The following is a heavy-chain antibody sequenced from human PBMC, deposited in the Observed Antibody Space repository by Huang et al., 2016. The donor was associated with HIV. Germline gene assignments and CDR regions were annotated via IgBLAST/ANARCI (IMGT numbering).Heavy chain of an antibody. V-gene: IGHV3-53*01. J-gene: IGHJ4*02. D-gene: IGHD3-16*02. Sequence: EVQLVESGGGLIEPGGSLRISCAASGFTVSSHYMSWVRQAPGKGPEWVSAIHIGGSTYYRDSVNGRFTISRDNSKNTLYLQMSSLRVEDTAIYYCAREGQAQGYRMGSWDYWGQGTLVAVSS. CDR3: AREGQAQGYRMGSWDY. CDR1: GFTVSSHY. CDR2: IHIGGST.